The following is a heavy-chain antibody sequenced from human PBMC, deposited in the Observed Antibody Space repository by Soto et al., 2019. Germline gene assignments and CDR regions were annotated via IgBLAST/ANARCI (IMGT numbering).Heavy chain of an antibody. Sequence: SLRLSCAASGFTFSSYAMSWVRQAPGKGLEWVSAISGSGGSTYYADSVKGRFTISRDNSKNTLYLQMNSLRAEDTAVYYCAKDQDIVPTILSYWGQGTLVTVSS. V-gene: IGHV3-23*01. CDR1: GFTFSSYA. J-gene: IGHJ4*02. CDR2: ISGSGGST. D-gene: IGHD5-12*01. CDR3: AKDQDIVPTILSY.